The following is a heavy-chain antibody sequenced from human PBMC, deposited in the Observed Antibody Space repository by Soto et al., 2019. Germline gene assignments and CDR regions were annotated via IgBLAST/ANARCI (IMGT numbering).Heavy chain of an antibody. V-gene: IGHV4-59*01. D-gene: IGHD5-18*01. CDR2: IHHSGST. Sequence: SETLSLTCTVSGGSISSDYWSWIRQPPGKGLEWIGHIHHSGSTTYNPTYKSRVTISIDKSKNQFSLKLSSVTAADTAVYYCARFSGGGYSGLGFWYFDLWGRGSLVTVSS. CDR3: ARFSGGGYSGLGFWYFDL. J-gene: IGHJ2*01. CDR1: GGSISSDY.